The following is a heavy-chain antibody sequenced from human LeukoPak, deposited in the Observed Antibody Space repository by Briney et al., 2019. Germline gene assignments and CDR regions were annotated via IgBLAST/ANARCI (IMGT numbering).Heavy chain of an antibody. CDR1: GGSISSSSYY. CDR2: IYYSGST. D-gene: IGHD3-10*01. V-gene: IGHV4-39*01. CDR3: ASYTYYYGSGSSDY. J-gene: IGHJ4*02. Sequence: SETLSLTCTVSGGSISSSSYYWGWIRQPPGKGLEWIGSIYYSGSTYYNPSLKSRVTISVDTSKNQFSLKLSSVTAADTAAYYCASYTYYYGSGSSDYWGQGTLVTVSS.